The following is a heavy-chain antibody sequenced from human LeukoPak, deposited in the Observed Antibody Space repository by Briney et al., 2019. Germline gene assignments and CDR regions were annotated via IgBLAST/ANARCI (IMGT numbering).Heavy chain of an antibody. CDR2: SSSKGDST. J-gene: IGHJ3*02. Sequence: GGSLRLSCSASGFTFSTYAMHWVRQAPGKGLEYVSASSSKGDSTFYADSVKGRFTISRDNGKNSLYLQMNSLRDEDTAVYYCVRDFVVGAPDAFDIWGQGTMVTVSS. CDR1: GFTFSTYA. V-gene: IGHV3-64*04. D-gene: IGHD1-26*01. CDR3: VRDFVVGAPDAFDI.